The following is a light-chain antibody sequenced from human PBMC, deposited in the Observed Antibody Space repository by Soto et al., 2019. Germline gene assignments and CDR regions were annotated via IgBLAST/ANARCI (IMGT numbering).Light chain of an antibody. CDR1: QSISSW. J-gene: IGKJ1*01. CDR3: QQYNSYSRT. V-gene: IGKV1-5*01. CDR2: DAS. Sequence: DIQMTQSPSTLSASVGDRVPLTCRASQSISSWLAWYQKKPGKDPKILIYDASSLESGVPSRFSGSGSGTEFTLTISRLQTDDFATYYCQQYNSYSRTFGQGTKVDIK.